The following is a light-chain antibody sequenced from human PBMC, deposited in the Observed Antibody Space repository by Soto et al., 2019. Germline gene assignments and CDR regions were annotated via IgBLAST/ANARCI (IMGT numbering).Light chain of an antibody. V-gene: IGKV1-27*01. J-gene: IGKJ5*01. Sequence: DIQMTQSPSTLSGSVGDRFTITCRASQDISNYLAWYQQTPGKVPKLLIYTASTLQSGVPSRFSGSGSGTDFTLTISSLQPEDVATYYCQKYNSALTFGQGTRLEIK. CDR3: QKYNSALT. CDR2: TAS. CDR1: QDISNY.